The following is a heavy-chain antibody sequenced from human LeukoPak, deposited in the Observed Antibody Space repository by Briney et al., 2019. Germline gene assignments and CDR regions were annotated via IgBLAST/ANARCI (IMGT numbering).Heavy chain of an antibody. CDR2: ISHDGTNK. J-gene: IGHJ6*02. CDR3: ARDQIRIADYYYGMDV. CDR1: RFTFSNYG. D-gene: IGHD2-21*01. V-gene: IGHV3-33*08. Sequence: GGSLRLSCAASRFTFSNYGMHWVRQAPGKGLEWVGVISHDGTNKYYADSVKGRFTTSRDNSKNTLYLQMNSLRAEDTAVYYCARDQIRIADYYYGMDVWGQGTTVTVSS.